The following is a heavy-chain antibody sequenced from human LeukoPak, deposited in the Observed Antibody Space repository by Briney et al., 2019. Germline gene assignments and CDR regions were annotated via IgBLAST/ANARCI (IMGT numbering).Heavy chain of an antibody. J-gene: IGHJ1*01. CDR1: GFTFSSYW. D-gene: IGHD2-15*01. CDR2: IKQDGSEK. Sequence: GGSLRLSCAASGFTFSSYWMSCVRQAPGKGLEWVAHIKQDGSEKYYVDSVKGRFTISRDNAKNSLYLQMNSLRAEDTAVYYCAARPSSYSRSIYFQHWGQGTLVTVSS. CDR3: AARPSSYSRSIYFQH. V-gene: IGHV3-7*01.